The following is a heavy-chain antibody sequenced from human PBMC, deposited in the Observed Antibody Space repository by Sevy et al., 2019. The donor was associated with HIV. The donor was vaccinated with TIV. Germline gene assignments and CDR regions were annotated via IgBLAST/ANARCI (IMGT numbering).Heavy chain of an antibody. CDR2: FDPEDGET. CDR3: AATKDYYDNSGSPFDY. V-gene: IGHV1-24*01. J-gene: IGHJ4*02. D-gene: IGHD3-22*01. CDR1: GHTLNRLG. Sequence: ASVNVSCKVYGHTLNRLGMHWVRQAPGKGLEWIGRFDPEDGETFQAQKFQGRVTMTDDTSTDTAYMELSSLRSEDTAVYYCAATKDYYDNSGSPFDYWGQGTLVTVSS.